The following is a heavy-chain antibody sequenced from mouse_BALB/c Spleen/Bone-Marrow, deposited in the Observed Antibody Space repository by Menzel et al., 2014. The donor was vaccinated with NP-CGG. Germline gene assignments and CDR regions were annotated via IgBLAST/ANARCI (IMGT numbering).Heavy chain of an antibody. CDR3: ARFYGYDGMDY. Sequence: QVQLQQSGAELARPGASVKLSCKASGFTFTSYWMQWVKQRPGQGLEWIGAIYPGDGDTRYTQKFKGKATLTADKSSSTAYMQLSSLASEGSAVYYCARFYGYDGMDYWGQGTSVTVSS. J-gene: IGHJ4*01. CDR1: GFTFTSYW. V-gene: IGHV1-87*01. CDR2: IYPGDGDT. D-gene: IGHD2-2*01.